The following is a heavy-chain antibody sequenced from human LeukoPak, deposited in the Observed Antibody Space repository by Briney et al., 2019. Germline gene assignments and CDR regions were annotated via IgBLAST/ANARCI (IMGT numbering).Heavy chain of an antibody. V-gene: IGHV1-69*04. D-gene: IGHD3-10*01. CDR2: IVPMFRIV. Sequence: ASVKVSCKAPGGTFGSYAICWVRQAPGQGLEWMGRIVPMFRIVDYAPKFQGRVTFTADTSTSTAYMELSALRSDDTAVYYCARDTPGTTMPWGQGTLVTVSS. CDR3: ARDTPGTTMP. CDR1: GGTFGSYA. J-gene: IGHJ5*02.